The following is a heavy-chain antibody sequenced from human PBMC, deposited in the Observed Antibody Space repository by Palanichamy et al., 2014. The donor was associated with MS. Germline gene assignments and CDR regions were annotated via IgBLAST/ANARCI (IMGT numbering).Heavy chain of an antibody. D-gene: IGHD3-16*01. V-gene: IGHV4-59*01. Sequence: GSTNYNPSLKSRVTISVDTSKNQFSLKLSSVTAADTAVYYCASYVWGSVGPDAFDIWGQGTMVTVSS. J-gene: IGHJ3*02. CDR3: ASYVWGSVGPDAFDI. CDR2: GST.